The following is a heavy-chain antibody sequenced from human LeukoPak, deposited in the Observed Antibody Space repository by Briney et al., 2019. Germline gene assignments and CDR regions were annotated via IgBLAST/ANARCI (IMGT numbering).Heavy chain of an antibody. V-gene: IGHV3-74*01. J-gene: IGHJ4*02. CDR1: GFTLSSYW. Sequence: GGSLRLSCEASGFTLSSYWMHWVRQVPGKGLVWVSRINRDGSTTDHADSVKGRFTISRDNSKNTLYLQMNSLRAEDTAIYYCAREERESFDCWGQGTLVTVSS. D-gene: IGHD1-26*01. CDR3: AREERESFDC. CDR2: INRDGSTT.